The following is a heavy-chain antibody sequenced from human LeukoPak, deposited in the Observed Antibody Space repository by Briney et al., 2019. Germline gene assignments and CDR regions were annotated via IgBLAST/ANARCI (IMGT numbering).Heavy chain of an antibody. J-gene: IGHJ4*02. Sequence: PSETLSLTCAVSDYSISSAYYWGWIRQPPGKGLEWIGSIYHSGSTDYNPSLKSRVTISVGTSKNQFSLKLRSVTAADTAVYFCARDQAYWGGYCYFGFWGQRTLVTVSS. CDR2: IYHSGST. CDR1: DYSISSAYY. V-gene: IGHV4-38-2*02. CDR3: ARDQAYWGGYCYFGF. D-gene: IGHD2-21*01.